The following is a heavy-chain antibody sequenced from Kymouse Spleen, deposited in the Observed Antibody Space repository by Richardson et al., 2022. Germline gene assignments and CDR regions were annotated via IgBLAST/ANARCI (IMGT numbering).Heavy chain of an antibody. Sequence: EVQLVESGGGLVQPGGSLRLSCAASGFTFSSYWMHWVRQAPGKGLVWVSRINSDGSSTSYADSVKGRFTISRDNAKNTLYLQMNSLRAEDTAVYYCARETVTTDYYYYYGMDVWGQGTTVTVSS. CDR1: GFTFSSYW. CDR2: INSDGSST. CDR3: ARETVTTDYYYYYGMDV. D-gene: IGHD4-11,IGHD4-11*01. J-gene: IGHJ6*02. V-gene: IGHV3-74*01.